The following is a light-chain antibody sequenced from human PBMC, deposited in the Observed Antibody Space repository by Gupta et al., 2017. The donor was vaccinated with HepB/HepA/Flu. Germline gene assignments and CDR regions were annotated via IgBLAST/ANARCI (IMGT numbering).Light chain of an antibody. CDR1: QDINNY. V-gene: IGKV1-33*01. CDR3: QQYDSLPLT. J-gene: IGKJ4*01. Sequence: DIKMTQSPSSLSSSVGDRVTITCQASQDINNYLSWFQQKPGKPPNLLIYDASALETGVPSRFTGSGSETFFTFTITSLQPEDFATYYCQQYDSLPLTFGGGTKVEIK. CDR2: DAS.